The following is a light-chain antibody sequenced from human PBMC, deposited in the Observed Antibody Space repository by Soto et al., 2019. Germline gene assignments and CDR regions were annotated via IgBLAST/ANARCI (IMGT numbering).Light chain of an antibody. CDR2: EVS. J-gene: IGLJ1*01. V-gene: IGLV2-8*01. CDR1: SSDVGDYNY. CDR3: SSYAGSSTLV. Sequence: QSVLTQPPSASGSPGQSVTISCTGTSSDVGDYNYVSWYQRHPGKAPKLMIYEVSKRPSGVPDRFSGSKSGNTASLTVSGLQAEDEADYYCSSYAGSSTLVFGTGTKVTVL.